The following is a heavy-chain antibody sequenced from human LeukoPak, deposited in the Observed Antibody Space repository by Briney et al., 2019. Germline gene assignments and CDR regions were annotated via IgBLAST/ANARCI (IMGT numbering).Heavy chain of an antibody. CDR1: GGSFSGYY. D-gene: IGHD2-2*01. Sequence: SETLSLTCAVYGGSFSGYYWSWIRQPPGKGLEWIGEINHSGSTNYNPSLKSRVTISVDTSKNQYSLKLSSVTAADTAVYYCARGGYRSSTSGPFDYWGQGTLVTVPS. J-gene: IGHJ4*02. V-gene: IGHV4-34*01. CDR3: ARGGYRSSTSGPFDY. CDR2: INHSGST.